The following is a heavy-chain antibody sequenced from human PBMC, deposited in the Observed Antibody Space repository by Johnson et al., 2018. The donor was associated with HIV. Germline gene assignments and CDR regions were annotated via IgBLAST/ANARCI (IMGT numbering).Heavy chain of an antibody. V-gene: IGHV3-66*01. J-gene: IGHJ3*02. CDR1: GFTVSSNY. Sequence: EVQLLESGGGLVQPGGSLRLSCAASGFTVSSNYMSWVRQAPGKGLEWVSVIYSGGSTYYADSVKGRFTISRDNSKNTLYLQMNSLRAEDTAVYYCAREKTTPDAFDIWGQGTMVTVSS. CDR2: IYSGGST. D-gene: IGHD1-1*01. CDR3: AREKTTPDAFDI.